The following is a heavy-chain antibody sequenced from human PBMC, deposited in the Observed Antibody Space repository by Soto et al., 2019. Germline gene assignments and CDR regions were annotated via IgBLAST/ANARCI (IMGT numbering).Heavy chain of an antibody. D-gene: IGHD3-3*01. V-gene: IGHV5-10-1*01. Sequence: GESLKISCKGSGYSFTSYWISWVRQMPGKGLEWMGRIDPSDSYTNYSPSFQGHVTISADKSISTAYLQWSSLKASDTAMYYCASTYYDFWSGPVVDYYGMDVWGQGTTVTVSS. J-gene: IGHJ6*02. CDR1: GYSFTSYW. CDR3: ASTYYDFWSGPVVDYYGMDV. CDR2: IDPSDSYT.